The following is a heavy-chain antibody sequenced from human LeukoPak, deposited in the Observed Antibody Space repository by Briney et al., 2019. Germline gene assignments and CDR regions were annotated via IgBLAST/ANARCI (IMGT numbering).Heavy chain of an antibody. CDR1: GYTFSNYY. V-gene: IGHV1-46*01. CDR3: ARVRDGYNDAYDI. D-gene: IGHD5-24*01. Sequence: GASVKASCKASGYTFSNYYIHWVRQAPGQGLEWMGIIGGSTNYAQKFQGRVTMTRDTSTSTVYMELSSLRSEDTAVYYCARVRDGYNDAYDIWGQGTMVTVHS. CDR2: IGGST. J-gene: IGHJ3*02.